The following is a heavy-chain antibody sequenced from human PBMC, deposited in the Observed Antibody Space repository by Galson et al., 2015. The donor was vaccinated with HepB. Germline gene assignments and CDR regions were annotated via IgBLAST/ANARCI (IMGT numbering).Heavy chain of an antibody. CDR1: GGSISSGGYY. CDR3: ARDRHLTATFDY. CDR2: FYYSGSP. D-gene: IGHD1-20*01. J-gene: IGHJ4*02. V-gene: IGHV4-31*03. Sequence: LSLTCTVSGGSISSGGYYWSWIRQLPGKGLEYIGYFYYSGSPYYNPSLKSRVTISVDTSKNQFSLKLSSVTAADTAVYYCARDRHLTATFDYWGQGTLVTVSS.